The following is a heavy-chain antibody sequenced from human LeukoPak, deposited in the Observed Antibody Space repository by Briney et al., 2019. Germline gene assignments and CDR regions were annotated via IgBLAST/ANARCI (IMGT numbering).Heavy chain of an antibody. CDR3: AKDLSGYGSGGYCFDY. V-gene: IGHV3-23*01. CDR2: ISGSGGST. Sequence: GGSLRLSCAASGFTFSSYAMSWVRQAPGKGLEWVSAISGSGGSTYYADSVKGRFTISRDNSKNTLYLQMNSLRAEDTAVYYCAKDLSGYGSGGYCFDYWGQGTLVTVSS. J-gene: IGHJ4*02. CDR1: GFTFSSYA. D-gene: IGHD3-10*01.